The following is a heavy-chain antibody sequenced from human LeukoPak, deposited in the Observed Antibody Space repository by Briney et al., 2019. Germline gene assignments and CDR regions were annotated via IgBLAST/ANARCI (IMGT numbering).Heavy chain of an antibody. CDR2: ISHSGRTM. CDR3: ARDSIVRGNIGNDMDV. J-gene: IGHJ6*03. Sequence: GGLLRLSCAASGFTFSDYYMSWIRQAPGKGLEWVSYISHSGRTMYYADSVKGRFTISRDNAKNSLYLQMNSLRAGDTAVYYCARDSIVRGNIGNDMDVWGKGTTVTVSS. D-gene: IGHD2-8*01. V-gene: IGHV3-11*01. CDR1: GFTFSDYY.